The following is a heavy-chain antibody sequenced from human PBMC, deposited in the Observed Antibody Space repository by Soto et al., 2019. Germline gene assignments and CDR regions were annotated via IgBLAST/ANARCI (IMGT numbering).Heavy chain of an antibody. CDR3: ARRGGYEDPAAADAFDI. Sequence: PGESLKISCKGSGYSFTSYWIGWVRQMPGKGLEWMGIIYPGDSDTRYSPSFQGQVTISADKSISTAYLQWSSLKASDTAMYYCARRGGYEDPAAADAFDIWGQGTMVTVSS. CDR1: GYSFTSYW. CDR2: IYPGDSDT. D-gene: IGHD5-12*01. J-gene: IGHJ3*02. V-gene: IGHV5-51*01.